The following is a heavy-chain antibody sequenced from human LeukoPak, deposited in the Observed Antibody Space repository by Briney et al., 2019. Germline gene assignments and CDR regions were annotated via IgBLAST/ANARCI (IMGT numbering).Heavy chain of an antibody. CDR2: IYSGGNT. V-gene: IGHV3-53*01. Sequence: PGGSLRLSCAASGFTVISNYMSWVRQAPGKGLEWVSVIYSGGNTYYADSVEGRFTISRDNSKNTLYLQMKTLKAEDTAVYYCARDNGIVAPSIPLDYWGQGTLVTVSS. CDR3: ARDNGIVAPSIPLDY. D-gene: IGHD5-12*01. J-gene: IGHJ4*02. CDR1: GFTVISNY.